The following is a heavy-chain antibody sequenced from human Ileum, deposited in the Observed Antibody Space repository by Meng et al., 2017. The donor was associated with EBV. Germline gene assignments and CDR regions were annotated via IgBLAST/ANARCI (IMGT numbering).Heavy chain of an antibody. J-gene: IGHJ4*02. Sequence: HRQLQESGPGLVKPSETLSLTGTVSGASIRGSRYYWGWIRQPPGKGLEWIGSTYYSGSTNYNPSLKSRVTISVDTSKNQFSLNLSSVTAADTAVYYCARGDILTGYWYYFDYWGQGILVTVSS. V-gene: IGHV4-39*07. CDR3: ARGDILTGYWYYFDY. D-gene: IGHD3-9*01. CDR1: GASIRGSRYY. CDR2: TYYSGST.